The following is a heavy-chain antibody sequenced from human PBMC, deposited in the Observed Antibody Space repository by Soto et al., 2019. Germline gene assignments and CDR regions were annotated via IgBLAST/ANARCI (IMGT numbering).Heavy chain of an antibody. CDR1: GFTFSGYA. CDR3: AKEQYYYDSSGYPFDY. D-gene: IGHD3-22*01. J-gene: IGHJ4*02. V-gene: IGHV3-30-3*01. CDR2: ISYDGTNK. Sequence: GGSLRLSCAASGFTFSGYAMHWVRRAPGKGLEWVAVISYDGTNKYYADSVKGRFTISRDNSKNTLYLQMNSLRAEDTAVYYCAKEQYYYDSSGYPFDYWGQGTLVTVSS.